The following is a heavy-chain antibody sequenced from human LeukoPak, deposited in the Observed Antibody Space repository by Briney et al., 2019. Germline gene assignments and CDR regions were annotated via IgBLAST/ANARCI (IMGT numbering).Heavy chain of an antibody. CDR1: GNTFNIHY. Sequence: ASVKVSCKASGNTFNIHYFHWVRPAPGQGLEWMGIINRGDGITGYAQRFQGRVTLTRDTSTSTAYMELSSLRSEDTAIYYCASEKNYGDKYFDSWGQGTVVTVSS. V-gene: IGHV1-46*02. J-gene: IGHJ4*02. D-gene: IGHD4-17*01. CDR3: ASEKNYGDKYFDS. CDR2: INRGDGIT.